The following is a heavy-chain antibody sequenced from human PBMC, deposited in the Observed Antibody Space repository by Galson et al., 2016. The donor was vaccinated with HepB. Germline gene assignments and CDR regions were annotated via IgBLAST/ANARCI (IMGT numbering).Heavy chain of an antibody. CDR2: ISAYNGNT. V-gene: IGHV1-18*04. D-gene: IGHD6-13*01. J-gene: IGHJ4*02. CDR3: ARVPFYSSSLFDY. CDR1: GYTFASYG. Sequence: SVKVSCKASGYTFASYGISWVRQAPGQGLEWMGWISAYNGNTNDAQKLQGRVTMTTDTSTSTAYMELRSPRSDDTAVYYCARVPFYSSSLFDYWGQGTLVTVSS.